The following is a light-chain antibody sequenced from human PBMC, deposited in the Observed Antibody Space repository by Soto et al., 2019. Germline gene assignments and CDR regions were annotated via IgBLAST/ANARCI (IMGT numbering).Light chain of an antibody. CDR1: QSVSSSY. J-gene: IGKJ1*01. V-gene: IGKV3-20*01. CDR2: GQS. Sequence: EIVLTQSPGTLSLSPGERATLSCRASQSVSSSYLAWYQQKPGQAPRLLIYGQSSRATGIPDRFSGSGSGTDFTLTISRLEPEDFAVYYCQQYGSSQWTFGQGNKVEIK. CDR3: QQYGSSQWT.